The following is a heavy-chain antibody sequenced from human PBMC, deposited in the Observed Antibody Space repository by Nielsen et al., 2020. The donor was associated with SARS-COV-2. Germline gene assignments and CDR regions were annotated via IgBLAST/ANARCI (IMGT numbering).Heavy chain of an antibody. Sequence: SETLSLTCAVSGGSISSSNWWRWVRQPPGKGLEWIGEIYHSGSTYYNPSLKSRVTISVDTSKNQFSLKLSSVTAADTAVYYCARDPSIAAAGTGFDYWGQGTLVAVSS. CDR2: IYHSGST. D-gene: IGHD6-13*01. J-gene: IGHJ4*02. CDR1: GGSISSSNW. V-gene: IGHV4-4*02. CDR3: ARDPSIAAAGTGFDY.